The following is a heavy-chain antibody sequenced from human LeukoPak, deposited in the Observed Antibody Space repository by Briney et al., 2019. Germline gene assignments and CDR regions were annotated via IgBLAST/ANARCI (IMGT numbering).Heavy chain of an antibody. J-gene: IGHJ3*02. CDR2: IYPGDSDT. CDR1: GYSFTSYW. V-gene: IGHV5-51*01. Sequence: GESLKISCKGSGYSFTSYWIGWVRQMPGKGLEWMGIIYPGDSDTRYSPSFQGQVTISADKSISTAYLQWSSLKASDTAMYYCARPNYHDSSGYYDDAFDIWGQGTMVTVSS. CDR3: ARPNYHDSSGYYDDAFDI. D-gene: IGHD3-22*01.